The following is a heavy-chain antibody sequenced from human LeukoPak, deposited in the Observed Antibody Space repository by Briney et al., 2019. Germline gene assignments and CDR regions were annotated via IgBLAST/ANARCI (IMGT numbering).Heavy chain of an antibody. CDR2: INPSGGST. J-gene: IGHJ6*02. D-gene: IGHD5-18*01. V-gene: IGHV1-46*01. CDR1: GYTFTSYY. Sequence: ASVKVSCRASGYTFTSYYMHWVRQAPGQGLEWMGIINPSGGSTSYAQKFQGRVTMIRDTSTSTVYMELSSLRSEDTAVYYCARDRPWIQLWFPYYYGMDVWGQGTTVTVSS. CDR3: ARDRPWIQLWFPYYYGMDV.